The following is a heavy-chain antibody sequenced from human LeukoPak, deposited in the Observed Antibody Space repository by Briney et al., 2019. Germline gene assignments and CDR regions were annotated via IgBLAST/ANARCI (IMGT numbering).Heavy chain of an antibody. Sequence: GESLKISCKGSGYSFTSYWIGWVRQMPGKGLERMGIIYPGDSDTRYSPSFQGQVTISADKSISTAYLQWSSLKASDTAMYYCARQADGIVGATLPAFDYWGQGTLVTVSS. CDR1: GYSFTSYW. CDR2: IYPGDSDT. D-gene: IGHD1-26*01. V-gene: IGHV5-51*01. J-gene: IGHJ4*02. CDR3: ARQADGIVGATLPAFDY.